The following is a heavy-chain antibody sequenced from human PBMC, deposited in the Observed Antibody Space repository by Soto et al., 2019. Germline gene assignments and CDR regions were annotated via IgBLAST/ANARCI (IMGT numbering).Heavy chain of an antibody. CDR3: AREGYSYGIDAFDI. V-gene: IGHV3-21*01. CDR1: GFTFSSYS. D-gene: IGHD5-18*01. CDR2: ISSSSSYI. Sequence: EAQLVESGGGLVKPGGSLRLSCAASGFTFSSYSMNWVRQAPGKGLEWVSSISSSSSYIYYADSVKGRVTISRDNATNTLYLEMNSLRAEDTAVYYCAREGYSYGIDAFDIWGQGTMVTVSS. J-gene: IGHJ3*02.